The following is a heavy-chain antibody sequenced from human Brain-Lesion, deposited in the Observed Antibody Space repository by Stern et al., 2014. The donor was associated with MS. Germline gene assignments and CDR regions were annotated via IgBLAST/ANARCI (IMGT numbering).Heavy chain of an antibody. V-gene: IGHV1-2*02. J-gene: IGHJ6*02. CDR1: GYIFTGYY. CDR2: INTNTGGT. D-gene: IGHD3-3*01. CDR3: ARDQRGITIFGVVTDYYYLGMDV. Sequence: QVQLVQSGAEVKKPGASVKVSCKTSGYIFTGYYIHWVRQAPGQGLEWMAWINTNTGGTKYAQKVQGRVTMSRDTSISTAFVELSSLTSDDTAVYYCARDQRGITIFGVVTDYYYLGMDVWGQGTTVTVSS.